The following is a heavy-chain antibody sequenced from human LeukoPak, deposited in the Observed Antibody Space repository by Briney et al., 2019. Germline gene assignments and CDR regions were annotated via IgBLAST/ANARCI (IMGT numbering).Heavy chain of an antibody. D-gene: IGHD3-22*01. Sequence: SVKVSCKASGGTFSSYAISWVRQAPGQGLEWMGGIIPIFGTANYAQKFQGRVTITTDESTSTAYMELSSLRSEDTAVYYCARSALVGYYDSSGYGFDYWGQGALVTVSS. CDR3: ARSALVGYYDSSGYGFDY. V-gene: IGHV1-69*05. CDR2: IIPIFGTA. CDR1: GGTFSSYA. J-gene: IGHJ4*02.